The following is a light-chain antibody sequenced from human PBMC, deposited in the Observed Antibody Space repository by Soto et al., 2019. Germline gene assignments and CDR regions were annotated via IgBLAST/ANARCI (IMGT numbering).Light chain of an antibody. V-gene: IGKV3-20*01. CDR1: QSISSSY. Sequence: EIVLTQSPGTLSLSPGERATLSCRASQSISSSYLAWYQQKPGQAPRLLIYGASRRATGIPDRFSGRESGTDFTLTITTLEPEDSAVYFCQQYNDWPITFGQGTRLEI. CDR3: QQYNDWPIT. J-gene: IGKJ5*01. CDR2: GAS.